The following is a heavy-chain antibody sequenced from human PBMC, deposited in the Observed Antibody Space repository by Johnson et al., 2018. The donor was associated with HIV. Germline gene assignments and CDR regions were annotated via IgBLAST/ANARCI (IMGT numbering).Heavy chain of an antibody. J-gene: IGHJ3*02. Sequence: MQLVESGGGLVQPGGSLRLSCAASGFPFTNHWMTWVRQPPGRGLEWVANIKQDGTEKYYVDSVKGRFTISRDNAKNSLYLQMNSLRAEDTAVYYCAREERDGINSAFDIWGQGTMVTVSS. CDR3: AREERDGINSAFDI. D-gene: IGHD5-24*01. CDR1: GFPFTNHW. CDR2: IKQDGTEK. V-gene: IGHV3-7*01.